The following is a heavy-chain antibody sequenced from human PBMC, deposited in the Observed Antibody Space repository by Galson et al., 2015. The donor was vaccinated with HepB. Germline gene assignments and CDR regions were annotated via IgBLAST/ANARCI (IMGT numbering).Heavy chain of an antibody. CDR2: ISSGGLTI. Sequence: SLRLSCAASGFTFSTYEMNWVRQAPGKGLEWVSYISSGGLTISYADSVKGRFTISRDNAKNSLYLQMNSLRAEDTAVYYCARVPSIAAAGTGSVYWGQGTLVTVSS. V-gene: IGHV3-48*03. CDR3: ARVPSIAAAGTGSVY. CDR1: GFTFSTYE. J-gene: IGHJ4*02. D-gene: IGHD6-13*01.